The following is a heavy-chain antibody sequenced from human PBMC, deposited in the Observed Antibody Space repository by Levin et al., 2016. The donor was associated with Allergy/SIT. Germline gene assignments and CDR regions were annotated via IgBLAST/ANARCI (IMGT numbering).Heavy chain of an antibody. CDR1: GYTFTGYY. J-gene: IGHJ1*01. V-gene: IGHV1-2*02. D-gene: IGHD4-17*01. CDR2: INPNSGGT. Sequence: ASVKVSCKASGYTFTGYYMHWVRQAPGQGLEWMGWINPNSGGTNYAQKFQGRVTMTRDTSISTAYMELSRLRSDDTAVYYCARIDYGDYKYFQHWGQGTLVTVSS. CDR3: ARIDYGDYKYFQH.